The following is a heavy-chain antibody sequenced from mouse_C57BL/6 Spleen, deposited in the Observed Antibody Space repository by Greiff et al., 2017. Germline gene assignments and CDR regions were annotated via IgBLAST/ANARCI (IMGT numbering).Heavy chain of an antibody. CDR2: INPNNGGT. Sequence: EVQLQQSGPELVKPGASVKISCKASGYTFTDYYMNWVKQSHGKSLEWIGDINPNNGGTSYNQKFKGKATLTVDKSSSTAYMELRSLTSEDSAVYYCARGYYGSRVSYFDVWGTGTTVTVSS. V-gene: IGHV1-26*01. CDR3: ARGYYGSRVSYFDV. CDR1: GYTFTDYY. J-gene: IGHJ1*03. D-gene: IGHD1-1*01.